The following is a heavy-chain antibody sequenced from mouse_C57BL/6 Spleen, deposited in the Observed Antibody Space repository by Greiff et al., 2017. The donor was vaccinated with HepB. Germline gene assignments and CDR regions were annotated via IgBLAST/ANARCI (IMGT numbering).Heavy chain of an antibody. V-gene: IGHV2-9-1*01. CDR2: IWTGGGT. CDR3: ARNHYYGSSTYAMDY. Sequence: VQLQESGPGLVAPSQSLSITCTVSGFSLTSYAISWVRQPPGKGLEWLGVIWTGGGTNYNSALKSRLSISKDNSKSQVFLKMNSLQNDDTARYYCARNHYYGSSTYAMDYWGQGTSVTVSS. J-gene: IGHJ4*01. D-gene: IGHD1-1*01. CDR1: GFSLTSYA.